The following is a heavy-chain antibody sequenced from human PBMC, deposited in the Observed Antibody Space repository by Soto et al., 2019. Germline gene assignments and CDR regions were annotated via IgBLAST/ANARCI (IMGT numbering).Heavy chain of an antibody. J-gene: IGHJ4*02. V-gene: IGHV5-51*01. CDR1: GYRFSSYW. CDR3: ARLRAVAAALCDY. D-gene: IGHD6-19*01. CDR2: IYPGDSDT. Sequence: GESLKISCQGSGYRFSSYWIAWVRQMPGKGLEWMGIIYPGDSDTMYSPSFEGQATFSADKSISTAYLQWSSLKASDTAMYYCARLRAVAAALCDYWGQGTLVTVSS.